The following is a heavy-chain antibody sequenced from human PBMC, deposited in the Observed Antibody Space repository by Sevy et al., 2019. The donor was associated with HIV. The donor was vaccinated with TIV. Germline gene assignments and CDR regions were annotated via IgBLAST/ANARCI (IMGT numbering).Heavy chain of an antibody. D-gene: IGHD2-15*01. Sequence: GGSLRLSCAASGFIFSNHGMHWVRQAPGKGLEWVAVISYDGSYKNYGDSVKGRFTISRDNSKNTLYLQMNSLRAEDTAVLYCAKGPFGGNDFASWGQGTLVTVSS. V-gene: IGHV3-30*18. CDR3: AKGPFGGNDFAS. J-gene: IGHJ4*02. CDR2: ISYDGSYK. CDR1: GFIFSNHG.